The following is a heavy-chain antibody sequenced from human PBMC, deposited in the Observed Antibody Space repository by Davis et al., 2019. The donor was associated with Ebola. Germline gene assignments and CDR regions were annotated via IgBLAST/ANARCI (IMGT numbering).Heavy chain of an antibody. CDR3: ARHQYDFWSGWFYY. J-gene: IGHJ4*02. CDR1: GGSISSYY. V-gene: IGHV4-59*08. D-gene: IGHD3-3*01. Sequence: GSLRLSCTVSGGSISSYYWSWIRQPPGKGLEWIGYIYYSGSTNYNPSLKSRVTISVDTSKNQFSLKLSSVTAADTAVYYCARHQYDFWSGWFYYWGQGTLVTVSS. CDR2: IYYSGST.